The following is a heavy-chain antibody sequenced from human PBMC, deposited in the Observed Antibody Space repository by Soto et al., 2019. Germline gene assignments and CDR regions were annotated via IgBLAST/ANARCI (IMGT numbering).Heavy chain of an antibody. J-gene: IGHJ5*02. CDR2: IYWDDDK. CDR3: AHIPNYYQYDGFDP. Sequence: QITLKESGPTLVKPTQTLTLTCTFSGFSLTTRGVGVGWIRQPPGKALECLALIYWDDDKRYSPSLQSRLSTXKXTXTNQVVLTMTNVDPVDTATYYCAHIPNYYQYDGFDPWGQGTLVSVSS. V-gene: IGHV2-5*02. D-gene: IGHD3-16*01. CDR1: GFSLTTRGVG.